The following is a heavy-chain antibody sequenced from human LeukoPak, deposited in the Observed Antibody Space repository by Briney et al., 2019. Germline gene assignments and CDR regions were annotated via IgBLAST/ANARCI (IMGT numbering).Heavy chain of an antibody. J-gene: IGHJ3*02. V-gene: IGHV1-8*01. Sequence: ASVKVSCKASGYTFTSYDINWVRQATGQGLEWMGWMNPNSGNTGYAQKFQGRVTMTRNTSISTAYMELSSLRSEDTAVYYCAIFGVVLGGAFDIWGQGTMVTVSS. CDR3: AIFGVVLGGAFDI. CDR2: MNPNSGNT. CDR1: GYTFTSYD. D-gene: IGHD3-3*01.